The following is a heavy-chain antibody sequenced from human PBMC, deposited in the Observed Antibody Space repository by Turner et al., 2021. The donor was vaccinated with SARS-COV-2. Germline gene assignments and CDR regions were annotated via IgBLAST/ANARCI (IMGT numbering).Heavy chain of an antibody. CDR3: AREMGSGSDY. CDR2: ISYDGSNK. Sequence: QVQLVESGGGVVQPGRSLRLSCAASGFTFRSYAMHWVRQAPGKGLEWVALISYDGSNKYYADSVKGRFTISRDNSKNTLYLQMNSLRAEDTAVYYCAREMGSGSDYWGQGTLVTVSS. J-gene: IGHJ4*02. D-gene: IGHD3-10*01. CDR1: GFTFRSYA. V-gene: IGHV3-30*04.